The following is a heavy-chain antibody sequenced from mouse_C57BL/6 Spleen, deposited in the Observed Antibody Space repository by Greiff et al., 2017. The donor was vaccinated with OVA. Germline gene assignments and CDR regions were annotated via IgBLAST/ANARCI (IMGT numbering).Heavy chain of an antibody. V-gene: IGHV1-62-2*01. J-gene: IGHJ4*01. CDR3: ARRDSSGYYAMDY. D-gene: IGHD3-2*02. CDR2: FYPGSGSI. Sequence: VQLQQSGAELVKPGASVKLSCKASGYTFTEYTIHWVKQRSGQGLEWIGWFYPGSGSIKYNEKFKSKATLTVDKSSSTAYMQLSSLTSEDSAVYYCARRDSSGYYAMDYWGQGTSVTVSS. CDR1: GYTFTEYT.